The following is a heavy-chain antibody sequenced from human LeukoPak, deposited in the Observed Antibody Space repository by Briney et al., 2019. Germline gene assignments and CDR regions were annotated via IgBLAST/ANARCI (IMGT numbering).Heavy chain of an antibody. V-gene: IGHV1-69*13. Sequence: SVKVSCKASGGTFSSYAISWVRQAPGQGLEWMGGIIPIFGTANYAQKFQGRVTITADESTSTAYMELSSLRAEDTAVYYCAMVWGGYCSSTSCGNDYWGQGTLVTVSS. CDR3: AMVWGGYCSSTSCGNDY. CDR2: IIPIFGTA. J-gene: IGHJ4*02. CDR1: GGTFSSYA. D-gene: IGHD2-2*01.